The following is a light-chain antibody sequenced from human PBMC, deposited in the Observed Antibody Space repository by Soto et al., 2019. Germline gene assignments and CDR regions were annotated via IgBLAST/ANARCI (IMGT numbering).Light chain of an antibody. J-gene: IGLJ3*02. Sequence: QPVLTQSPSASASLGASVKLTCTLSSGHSNYAIAWHQQQPEKGPRYLMKLNSDGSHSKGDGIPVRFSGSSSGAERYLTISSLQSEDEADYYSQTWGTGFWVFGGGTKLTVL. CDR3: QTWGTGFWV. V-gene: IGLV4-69*01. CDR2: LNSDGSH. CDR1: SGHSNYA.